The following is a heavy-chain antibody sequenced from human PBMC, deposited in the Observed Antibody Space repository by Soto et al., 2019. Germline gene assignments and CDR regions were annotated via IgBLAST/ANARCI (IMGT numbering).Heavy chain of an antibody. Sequence: GGSLRLSCAASGFTFSSYAMSWVRQAPGKGLEWVSAISGSSSTIYYADSVKGRFTISRDNAKNSLYLQMNSLRDEDTAVYYCARVIMDVWGQGTTVTVSS. CDR1: GFTFSSYA. V-gene: IGHV3-48*02. CDR3: ARVIMDV. J-gene: IGHJ6*02. CDR2: ISGSSSTI.